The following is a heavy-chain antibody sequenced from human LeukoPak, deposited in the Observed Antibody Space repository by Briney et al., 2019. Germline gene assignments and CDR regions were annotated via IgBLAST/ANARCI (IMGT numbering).Heavy chain of an antibody. CDR2: VSPPGGGT. J-gene: IGHJ4*02. D-gene: IGHD7-27*01. Sequence: GETLRLSCAASGFTFSNHGMNWVRQAPGKGLEWLSGVSPPGGGTYYADSVKGRFTISRDDSENTLSLQMNSLRVEDTAIYYCARDLAWGAFDYWGQGTLVTVSS. CDR3: ARDLAWGAFDY. CDR1: GFTFSNHG. V-gene: IGHV3-23*01.